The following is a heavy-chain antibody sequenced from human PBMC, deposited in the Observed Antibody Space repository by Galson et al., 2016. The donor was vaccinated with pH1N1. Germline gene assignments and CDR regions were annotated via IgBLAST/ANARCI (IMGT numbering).Heavy chain of an antibody. J-gene: IGHJ4*02. Sequence: SLRLSCAASGFTFNNYAMSWVRQAPGKGLEWVSGIEDGGGGTEYADSVKGRFTISRDNSKNTLSLQMNSLRAEDTAVYFCAKADHIWASYFDYWGQGVQVTVSS. CDR3: AKADHIWASYFDY. CDR2: IEDGGGGT. CDR1: GFTFNNYA. D-gene: IGHD2-21*01. V-gene: IGHV3-23*01.